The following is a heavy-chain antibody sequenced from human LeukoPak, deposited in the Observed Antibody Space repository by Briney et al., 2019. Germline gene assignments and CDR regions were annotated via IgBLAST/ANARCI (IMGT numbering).Heavy chain of an antibody. CDR2: IYYSGTT. CDR3: AKHGYSSGWYGACNI. CDR1: DGTISGYS. J-gene: IGHJ3*02. D-gene: IGHD6-19*01. Sequence: PSETLSLTCTVSDGTISGYSWSWFRQPPGKGLEWIGYIYYSGTTQYSPSLKSRVTISVDTSKNQFSLKLSSVTASDTAVYYCAKHGYSSGWYGACNIWGQGTMVTVSS. V-gene: IGHV4-59*08.